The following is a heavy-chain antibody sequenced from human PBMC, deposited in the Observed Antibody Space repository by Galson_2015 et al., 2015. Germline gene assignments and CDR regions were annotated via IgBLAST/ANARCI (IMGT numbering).Heavy chain of an antibody. CDR2: IKGDGSSI. CDR1: GFTFSSYW. J-gene: IGHJ4*02. D-gene: IGHD5-24*01. Sequence: SLRLSCAASGFTFSSYWMHWVRQVPGKGLMWVSRIKGDGSSIIYTDSVKGRFTISRDNTKNTVWLQMNSLRVEGTAVYYCARDPVDGSDHFDYWGQGTLVTVSS. V-gene: IGHV3-74*01. CDR3: ARDPVDGSDHFDY.